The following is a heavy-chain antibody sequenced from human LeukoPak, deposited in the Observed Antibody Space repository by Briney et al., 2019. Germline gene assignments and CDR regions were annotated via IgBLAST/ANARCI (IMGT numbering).Heavy chain of an antibody. Sequence: VASVKVSCKASGYTFTSYGISWVRQAPGQGLEWMGWISAYNGNTNYVQKLQGRVTMATDTSTSTAYMELRSLRSDDTAVYYCARVGNWMVRGDRNWFDPWGQGTLVTVSS. CDR3: ARVGNWMVRGDRNWFDP. J-gene: IGHJ5*02. CDR1: GYTFTSYG. D-gene: IGHD3-10*01. V-gene: IGHV1-18*01. CDR2: ISAYNGNT.